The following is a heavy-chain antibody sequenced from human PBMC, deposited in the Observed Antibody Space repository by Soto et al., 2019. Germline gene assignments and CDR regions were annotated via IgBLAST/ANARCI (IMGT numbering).Heavy chain of an antibody. CDR1: GFTFSSYS. V-gene: IGHV3-21*01. D-gene: IGHD5-12*01. CDR2: ISSSSSYI. CDR3: AREGEVATTSFDY. J-gene: IGHJ4*02. Sequence: GGSLRLSCAASGFTFSSYSMNWVRQAPGKGLEWVSSISSSSSYIYYADSVKGRFTISRDNAKNSLYLQMNSLRAEDTAVYYCAREGEVATTSFDYWGQGTLVTVSS.